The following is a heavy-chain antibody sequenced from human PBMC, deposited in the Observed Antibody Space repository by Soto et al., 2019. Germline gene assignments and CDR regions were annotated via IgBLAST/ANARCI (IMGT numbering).Heavy chain of an antibody. D-gene: IGHD6-13*01. CDR2: ISYDGSNK. V-gene: IGHV3-30*18. CDR1: GFTFSSYG. J-gene: IGHJ4*02. Sequence: GGSLRLSCAASGFTFSSYGMHWVRQAPGKGLEWVAVISYDGSNKYYADSVKGRFTISRDNSKNTLYLQMNSLRAEDTAVYYCAKDSAAAIYWGQGTLVTVSS. CDR3: AKDSAAAIY.